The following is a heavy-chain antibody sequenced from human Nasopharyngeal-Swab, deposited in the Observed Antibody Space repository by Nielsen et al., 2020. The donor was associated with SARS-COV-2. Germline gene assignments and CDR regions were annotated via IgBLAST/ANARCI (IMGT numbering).Heavy chain of an antibody. Sequence: ASVNVSCQASGYTFTSYYMHWVRQAPGQGLEWMGIINPSGGSTSYAQKFQGRVTMTRDTSTSTVYMELSSLRSEDTAVYYCARDRGYFDPLGWFDPWGQGTLVTVSS. J-gene: IGHJ5*02. CDR2: INPSGGST. D-gene: IGHD3-9*01. CDR3: ARDRGYFDPLGWFDP. CDR1: GYTFTSYY. V-gene: IGHV1-46*01.